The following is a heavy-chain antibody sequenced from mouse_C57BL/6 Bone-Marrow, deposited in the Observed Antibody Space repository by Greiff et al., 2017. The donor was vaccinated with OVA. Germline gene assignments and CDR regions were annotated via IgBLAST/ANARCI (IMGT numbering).Heavy chain of an antibody. V-gene: IGHV1-50*01. J-gene: IGHJ4*01. D-gene: IGHD6-1*01. CDR3: AIEGCVASYAMDY. CDR2: IDPSDSYT. CDR1: GYTFTSYW. Sequence: QVQLQQPGAELVKPGASVKLSCKASGYTFTSYWMQWVKQRPGQGLEWIGEIDPSDSYTNYNQKFKGKATLTVDTSSRSAYMHLSSLTSEDSAVYYCAIEGCVASYAMDYWGQGTSVTVSS.